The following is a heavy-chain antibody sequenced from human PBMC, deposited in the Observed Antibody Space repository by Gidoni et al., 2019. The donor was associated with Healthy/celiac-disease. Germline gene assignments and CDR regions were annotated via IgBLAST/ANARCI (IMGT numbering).Heavy chain of an antibody. D-gene: IGHD6-13*01. V-gene: IGHV3-21*01. CDR3: ARGPGSSSWAKLYYFDY. CDR2: ISSSSSYI. Sequence: EVQLVESGGGLVKPGGSLRLSCAASGFTFSSYSMNWVRQAPGTGLEWVSSISSSSSYIYYADSVKGRFTISRDNAKNSLYLQMNSLRAEDTAVYYCARGPGSSSWAKLYYFDYWGQGTLVTVSS. CDR1: GFTFSSYS. J-gene: IGHJ4*02.